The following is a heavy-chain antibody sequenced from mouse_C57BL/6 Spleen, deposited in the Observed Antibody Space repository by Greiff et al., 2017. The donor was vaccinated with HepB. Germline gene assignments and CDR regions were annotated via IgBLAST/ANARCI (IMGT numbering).Heavy chain of an antibody. V-gene: IGHV5-16*01. CDR2: INYDGSST. J-gene: IGHJ3*01. Sequence: EVKLMESEGGLVQPGRSMKLSCTASGFTFSDYYMAWVRQVPEKGLEWVANINYDGSSTYYLDSLKSRFIISRDNAKNILYLQMSSLKSEDTATYYCARGYTSNLAWFAYWGQGTLVTVSA. D-gene: IGHD2-5*01. CDR1: GFTFSDYY. CDR3: ARGYTSNLAWFAY.